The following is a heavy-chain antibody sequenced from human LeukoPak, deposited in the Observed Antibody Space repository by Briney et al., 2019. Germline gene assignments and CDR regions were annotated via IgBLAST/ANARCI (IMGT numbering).Heavy chain of an antibody. CDR1: GGSFSGYY. Sequence: SETLSLTCAVYGGSFSGYYWSWIRQPPGKGLEWIGEINHSGSTNYNPSLKSRVTISVDTSKNQFSLKLNSVTAADTAVYYCASQTYDILTGYHNWFDPWGQGTLVTVSS. D-gene: IGHD3-9*01. V-gene: IGHV4-34*01. CDR3: ASQTYDILTGYHNWFDP. CDR2: INHSGST. J-gene: IGHJ5*02.